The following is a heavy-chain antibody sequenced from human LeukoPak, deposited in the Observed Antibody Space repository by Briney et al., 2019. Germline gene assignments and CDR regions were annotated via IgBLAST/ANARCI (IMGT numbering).Heavy chain of an antibody. J-gene: IGHJ4*02. V-gene: IGHV3-53*01. CDR2: LYSDGNT. CDR1: GFTVITND. D-gene: IGHD1-14*01. CDR3: ARGVEPLAANTLAY. Sequence: GGSLRLSCAASGFTVITNDMTWVRQAPGKGLEWVSVLYSDGNTKYADSVQGRFTISRGNSKNTLYLEMNSLSPDDAAVYYCARGVEPLAANTLAYWGQGTLVTVSS.